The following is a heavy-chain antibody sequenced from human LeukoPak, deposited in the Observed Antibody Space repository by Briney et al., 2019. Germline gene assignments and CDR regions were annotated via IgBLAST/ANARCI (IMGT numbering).Heavy chain of an antibody. CDR2: ISGSGGST. Sequence: GGSLRLSCEASGFIFSRDSMNWVRQAPGKGLEWVSAISGSGGSTYYADSVKGRFTISRDNSKNTLYLQMNSLRAEDTAVYYCAKRYYDSSGYPTTWGQGTLVTVSS. D-gene: IGHD3-22*01. V-gene: IGHV3-23*01. CDR1: GFIFSRDS. J-gene: IGHJ4*02. CDR3: AKRYYDSSGYPTT.